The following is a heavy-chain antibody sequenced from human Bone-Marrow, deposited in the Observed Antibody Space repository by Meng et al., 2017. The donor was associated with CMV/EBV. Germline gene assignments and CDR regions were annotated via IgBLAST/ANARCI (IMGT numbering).Heavy chain of an antibody. CDR3: ARTRITMIVGGAFDI. J-gene: IGHJ3*02. CDR1: GGSVNSVSYY. Sequence: GSLRLSCTVSGGSVNSVSYYWSWIRQPPGKGLEWIGHIYYIGSTSYNPSLKSRVTISVDTSKNQFSLKLSSVTAADTAVYYCARTRITMIVGGAFDIWGQGTIVTVSS. V-gene: IGHV4-61*01. D-gene: IGHD3-22*01. CDR2: IYYIGST.